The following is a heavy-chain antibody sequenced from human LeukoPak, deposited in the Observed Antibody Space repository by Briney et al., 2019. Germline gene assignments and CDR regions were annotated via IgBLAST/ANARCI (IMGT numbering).Heavy chain of an antibody. V-gene: IGHV4-30-4*01. J-gene: IGHJ3*02. CDR1: GGSLSSGDYY. CDR3: ARKGSGILWFGELFVHARHAFDI. D-gene: IGHD3-10*01. CDR2: IYYSGST. Sequence: SETLSLTCTVSGGSLSSGDYYWRWLRQPPGKGLEWLGYIYYSGSTYYNPSLKSRVTISVDTSKNQFSLKLSSVTAADTAVYYCARKGSGILWFGELFVHARHAFDIWGQGTMVTVSS.